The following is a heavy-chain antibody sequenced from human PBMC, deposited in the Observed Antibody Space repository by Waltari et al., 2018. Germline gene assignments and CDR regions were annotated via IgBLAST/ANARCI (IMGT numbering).Heavy chain of an antibody. D-gene: IGHD2-15*01. J-gene: IGHJ4*02. CDR1: GGPISTSY. V-gene: IGHV4-59*01. Sequence: QVQLQESGPGLVQPAEPLSRTCIVSGGPISTSYWSWVRQSPGKEPEWIGYIYSTGSTDYNPSLKSRVTMSVDTSKNQFSLRLTSVSAADTAVYFCARGGGYGGSIFDHWGRGTLVTVSS. CDR2: IYSTGST. CDR3: ARGGGYGGSIFDH.